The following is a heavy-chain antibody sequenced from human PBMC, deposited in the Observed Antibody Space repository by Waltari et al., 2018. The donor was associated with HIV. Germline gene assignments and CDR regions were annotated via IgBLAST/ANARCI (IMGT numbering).Heavy chain of an antibody. D-gene: IGHD2-2*01. CDR3: ARDPQYCSSTSCSYYFDY. Sequence: QVQLVESGGGVVQPGRSLRLSCAASGFPFSNYAMHWVRQAPGKGLEGVAVISYDGSNKYSADSVKGRFTISRDNSKNTLYLQMNSLRAEDTAVYYCARDPQYCSSTSCSYYFDYWGQGTLVTVSS. CDR1: GFPFSNYA. V-gene: IGHV3-30-3*01. CDR2: ISYDGSNK. J-gene: IGHJ4*02.